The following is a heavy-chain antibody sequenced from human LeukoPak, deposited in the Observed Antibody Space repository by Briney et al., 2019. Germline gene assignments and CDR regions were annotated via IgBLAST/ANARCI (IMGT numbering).Heavy chain of an antibody. CDR3: AREAGESSSSWYGGNFDS. V-gene: IGHV4-4*07. D-gene: IGHD6-13*01. CDR1: GGSISSYY. CDR2: IYTSGST. J-gene: IGHJ4*02. Sequence: SETLSLTCTVSGGSISSYYWSWIRQPAGKGLEWIGRIYTSGSTIYNPSLKSRVTMSVDTSKNQFSLRLSSVTAADTAVYYCAREAGESSSSWYGGNFDSWGQGTLVTVSS.